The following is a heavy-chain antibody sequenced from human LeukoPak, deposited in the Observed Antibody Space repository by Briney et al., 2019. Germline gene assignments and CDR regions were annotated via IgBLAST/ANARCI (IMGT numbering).Heavy chain of an antibody. J-gene: IGHJ4*02. CDR3: AKEYTPSSPLGELDS. CDR1: GFSFSSYA. CDR2: IRHDETNE. D-gene: IGHD6-6*01. V-gene: IGHV3-30*02. Sequence: GGSLRLSCAVSGFSFSSYAMHWVRQAPGKGLEWVAVIRHDETNEYYADSVQGRFTVSRDTSKNTLYLQMNSPRAEDTAVYYCAKEYTPSSPLGELDSWGQGTLVTVSS.